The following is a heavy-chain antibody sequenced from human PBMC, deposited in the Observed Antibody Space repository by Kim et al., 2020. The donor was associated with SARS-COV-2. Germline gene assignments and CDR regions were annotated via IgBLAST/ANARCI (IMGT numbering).Heavy chain of an antibody. Sequence: GGSLRLSCAASGFTFSSYAMHWVRQAPGKGLEWVAVISYDGSNKYYADSVKGRFTISRDNSKNTLYLQMNSLRAEDTAVYYCARDGDIVVVVAAYYGMDVWGQGTTVTVSS. CDR2: ISYDGSNK. CDR3: ARDGDIVVVVAAYYGMDV. CDR1: GFTFSSYA. V-gene: IGHV3-30*04. J-gene: IGHJ6*02. D-gene: IGHD2-15*01.